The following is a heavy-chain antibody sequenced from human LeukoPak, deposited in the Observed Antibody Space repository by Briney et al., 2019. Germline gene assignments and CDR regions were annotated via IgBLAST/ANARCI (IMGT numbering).Heavy chain of an antibody. D-gene: IGHD6-13*01. Sequence: PGGSLRLSCAASGFTFSSYAMHWVRQAPGKGLEWVAVISYDGSNKYYADSVKGRFTISRDNSKNTLYLQMNSLRAEDTAVYYCAREGPHSSSWFLDYWGQGTLVTVSS. J-gene: IGHJ4*02. CDR1: GFTFSSYA. CDR2: ISYDGSNK. CDR3: AREGPHSSSWFLDY. V-gene: IGHV3-30*04.